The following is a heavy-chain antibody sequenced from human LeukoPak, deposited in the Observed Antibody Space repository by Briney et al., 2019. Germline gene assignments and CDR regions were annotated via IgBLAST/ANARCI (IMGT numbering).Heavy chain of an antibody. J-gene: IGHJ4*02. CDR3: AKDKDSSSWYLRHYFDY. CDR1: GFTFDDYA. V-gene: IGHV3-9*01. D-gene: IGHD6-13*01. Sequence: GGSLRLSCAASGFTFDDYAMHWVRQAPGKGLEWVSGISWNSGSIGYAGSVKGRFTISRDNAKNSLYLQMNSLRAEDTALYYCAKDKDSSSWYLRHYFDYWGQGTLVTVSS. CDR2: ISWNSGSI.